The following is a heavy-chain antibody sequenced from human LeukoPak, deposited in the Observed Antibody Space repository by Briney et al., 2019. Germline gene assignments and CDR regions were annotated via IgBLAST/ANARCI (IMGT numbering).Heavy chain of an antibody. J-gene: IGHJ5*02. D-gene: IGHD3-10*01. CDR2: IHYTGST. CDR1: GGSISSYY. Sequence: TPSETLSLTCTVSGGSISSYYWSWIRQSPGKGLECIGYIHYTGSTNYNPSLKSRVTISVETSKNQFSLKLKSVTAADTAVYYCARGGYYGSGNDFRFDPWGQGTLVTASS. V-gene: IGHV4-59*01. CDR3: ARGGYYGSGNDFRFDP.